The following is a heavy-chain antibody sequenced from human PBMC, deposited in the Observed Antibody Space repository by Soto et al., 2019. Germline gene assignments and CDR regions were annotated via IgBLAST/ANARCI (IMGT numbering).Heavy chain of an antibody. Sequence: SEPQCLSWSVSGGSSSGYYGSWIRQPPGKGLEWIGYIYYSGSTNYNPSLKSRVTISVDTSKNQFSLKLSSVTAADTAVYYCARGLSYYDSSGSIQAKDYWGQGPLVTVSS. J-gene: IGHJ4*02. D-gene: IGHD3-22*01. CDR3: ARGLSYYDSSGSIQAKDY. V-gene: IGHV4-59*01. CDR2: IYYSGST. CDR1: GGSSSGYY.